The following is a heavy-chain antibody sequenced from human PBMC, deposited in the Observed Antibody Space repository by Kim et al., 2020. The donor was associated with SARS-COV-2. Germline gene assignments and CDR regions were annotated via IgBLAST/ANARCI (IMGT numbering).Heavy chain of an antibody. CDR2: T. CDR3: ARGLGLSSWLH. J-gene: IGHJ4*02. Sequence: TGYAQKFQGRVTMTRNTSISTAYMELSSLRSEDTAVYYCARGLGLSSWLHWGQGTLVTVSS. D-gene: IGHD6-13*01. V-gene: IGHV1-8*01.